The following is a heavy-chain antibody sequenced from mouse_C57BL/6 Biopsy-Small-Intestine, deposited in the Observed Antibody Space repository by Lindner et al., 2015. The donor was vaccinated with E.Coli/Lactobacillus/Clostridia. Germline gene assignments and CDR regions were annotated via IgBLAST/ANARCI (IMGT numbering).Heavy chain of an antibody. D-gene: IGHD1-3*01. Sequence: SVKVSCKASGYTFSTYGITWIRQAPGQGLEWMGWIGTYNGNAKYVQNFQGRVTMTTDKSTSTAYMELRSLRSDDTAVYYCARYASGWFEAFDIWGQGTMVTVSS. J-gene: IGHJ3*01. CDR1: GYTFSTYG. V-gene: IGHV1-7*01. CDR3: ARYASGWFEAFDI. CDR2: IGTYNGNA.